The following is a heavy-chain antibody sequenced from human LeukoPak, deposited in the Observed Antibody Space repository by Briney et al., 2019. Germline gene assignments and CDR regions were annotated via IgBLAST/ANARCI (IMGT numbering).Heavy chain of an antibody. J-gene: IGHJ4*02. V-gene: IGHV4-59*01. Sequence: SGTLSLTCTVSGGSISSYYWSWIRQPPGKGLEWIGYIYYSGSTNYNPSLKSRVTISVDTSKNQFSLKLSSVTAADTAVYYCARARLRWYFDYWGQGTLVTVSS. CDR3: ARARLRWYFDY. CDR2: IYYSGST. D-gene: IGHD4-23*01. CDR1: GGSISSYY.